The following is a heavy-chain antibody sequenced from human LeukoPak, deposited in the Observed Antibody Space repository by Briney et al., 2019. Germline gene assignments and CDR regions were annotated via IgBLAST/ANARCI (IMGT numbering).Heavy chain of an antibody. CDR1: GFTFSNYA. CDR3: AKDPAVADHY. J-gene: IGHJ4*02. Sequence: PGGSLRLSCVPSGFTFSNYAMTWVRQVPGKGLEWVSTISDSGAKYYADSVKGRFTISRDNSKSTLSLEMSTLRAEDTAVYYCAKDPAVADHYWGQGTLVTVSS. CDR2: ISDSGAK. D-gene: IGHD6-19*01. V-gene: IGHV3-23*01.